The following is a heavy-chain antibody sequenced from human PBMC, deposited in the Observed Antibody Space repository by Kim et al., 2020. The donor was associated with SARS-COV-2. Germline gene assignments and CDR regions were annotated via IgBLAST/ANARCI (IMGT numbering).Heavy chain of an antibody. Sequence: YLKSRVTISVDTSKNQFSLKLSSVTAADTAVYYCASIAVAGTYYYYGMDVWGQGTTVTVSS. D-gene: IGHD6-19*01. V-gene: IGHV4-39*01. CDR3: ASIAVAGTYYYYGMDV. J-gene: IGHJ6*02.